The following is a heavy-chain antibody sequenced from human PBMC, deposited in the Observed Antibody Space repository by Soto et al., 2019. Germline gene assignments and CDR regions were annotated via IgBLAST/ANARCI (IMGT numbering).Heavy chain of an antibody. CDR2: IGSGGDGI. J-gene: IGHJ5*02. V-gene: IGHV3-23*01. Sequence: GGSLRLSCAASGVTFSSYAMKWVRQAPGKGLEWVSVIGSGGDGIHYADSVKGRFTISRDNSKNTVNLQMNSLRAEDTAVYYCATYGQHLMGSWGQGTLVTVSS. CDR3: ATYGQHLMGS. CDR1: GVTFSSYA. D-gene: IGHD4-17*01.